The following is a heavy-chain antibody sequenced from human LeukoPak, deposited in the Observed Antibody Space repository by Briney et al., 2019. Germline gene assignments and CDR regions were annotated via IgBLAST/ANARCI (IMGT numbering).Heavy chain of an antibody. CDR3: ATNAAWHCYYYMDV. D-gene: IGHD4/OR15-4a*01. V-gene: IGHV1-2*02. J-gene: IGHJ6*03. CDR2: INPKSGDT. CDR1: GYTFTGYY. Sequence: ASVKVSCKASGYTFTGYYMHWVRQAPGQGLEWMGWINPKSGDTNYAQKFQGRVTMTRDTSISTAYMELSRLRSDDTAVYYCATNAAWHCYYYMDVWGKGTTVTVSS.